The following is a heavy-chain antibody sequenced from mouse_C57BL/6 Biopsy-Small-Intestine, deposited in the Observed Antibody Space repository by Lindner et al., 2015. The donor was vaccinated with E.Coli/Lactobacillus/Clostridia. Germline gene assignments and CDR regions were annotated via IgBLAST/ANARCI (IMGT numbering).Heavy chain of an antibody. Sequence: VQLQESGTELVKPGASVKLSCKASGYTFTEYSIHWVKQRSGQGLEWIGWFYPGSGSIKYNERFKDKATLTADKSSSTAYMELHSLTSEDSAVYFCARSGLVSYFHYWGQGTTLTVSS. CDR3: ARSGLVSYFHY. J-gene: IGHJ2*01. V-gene: IGHV1-62-2*01. CDR2: FYPGSGSI. CDR1: GYTFTEYS. D-gene: IGHD2-2*01.